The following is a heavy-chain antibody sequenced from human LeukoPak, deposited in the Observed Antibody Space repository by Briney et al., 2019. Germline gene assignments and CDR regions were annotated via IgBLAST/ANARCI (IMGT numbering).Heavy chain of an antibody. V-gene: IGHV3-21*01. CDR2: FNSTSSYI. J-gene: IGHJ4*02. D-gene: IGHD3-22*01. CDR3: ARERMGLTMIVVVNPIDY. CDR1: GFTFSSYS. Sequence: PGGSLRLSCAASGFTFSSYSMNGVRQAPGKGLEWVSSFNSTSSYIYYADSVKGRFTISRDNAKNSLFLQMNSLRGEDTAVYFCARERMGLTMIVVVNPIDYWGQGTLVTVSS.